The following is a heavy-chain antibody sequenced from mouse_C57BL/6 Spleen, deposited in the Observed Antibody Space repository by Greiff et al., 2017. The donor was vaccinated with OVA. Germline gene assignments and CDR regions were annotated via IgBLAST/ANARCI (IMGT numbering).Heavy chain of an antibody. CDR2: IYPGDGDT. Sequence: VQGVESGPELVKPGASVKISCKASGYAFSSSWMNWVKQRPGKGLEWIRRIYPGDGDTNYNGKFKGKATLTADKSSSTAYMQLSSLTSEDSAVYFCARIDYSNLYYFDYWGQGTTLTVSS. J-gene: IGHJ2*01. CDR3: ARIDYSNLYYFDY. CDR1: GYAFSSSW. V-gene: IGHV1-82*01. D-gene: IGHD2-5*01.